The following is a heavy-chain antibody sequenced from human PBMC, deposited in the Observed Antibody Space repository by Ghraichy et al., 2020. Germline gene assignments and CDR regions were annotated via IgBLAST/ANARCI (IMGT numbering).Heavy chain of an antibody. Sequence: ASVKVSCKASGYTFTSYDINWVRQATGQGLEWMGWMNPNSGNTGYAQKFQGRVTMTRNTSISTAYMELSSLRSEDTAVYYCARQYSSGWLLSYDAFDIWGQGTMVTVSS. J-gene: IGHJ3*02. D-gene: IGHD6-19*01. CDR2: MNPNSGNT. CDR3: ARQYSSGWLLSYDAFDI. V-gene: IGHV1-8*01. CDR1: GYTFTSYD.